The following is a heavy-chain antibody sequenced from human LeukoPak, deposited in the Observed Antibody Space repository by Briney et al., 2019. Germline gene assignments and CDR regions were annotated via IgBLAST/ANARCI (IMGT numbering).Heavy chain of an antibody. CDR2: ISSSSSYI. CDR3: ARDGVSYSSGWHLPDDAFDI. Sequence: GGSLRLSCAASAFSLNAYNMNWVRQAPGKGLEWVSSISSSSSYIYYADSVKGRFTISRDNAKNSLYLQMNSLRAEDTAVYYCARDGVSYSSGWHLPDDAFDIWGQGTMVTVSS. CDR1: AFSLNAYN. V-gene: IGHV3-21*01. J-gene: IGHJ3*02. D-gene: IGHD6-19*01.